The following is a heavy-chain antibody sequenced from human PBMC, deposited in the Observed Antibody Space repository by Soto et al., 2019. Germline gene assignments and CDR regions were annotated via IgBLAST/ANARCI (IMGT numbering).Heavy chain of an antibody. CDR1: GFTFSSYS. J-gene: IGHJ6*02. Sequence: GGSLRLSCAASGFTFSSYSMNWVRQAPGKGLEWVSYISSSSSTIYYADSVKGRFTISRDNAKNSLYLQMNSLRDEDTAVYYCARDRVSSYYGSGSLYGMDVWGQGTTVTVSS. D-gene: IGHD3-10*01. CDR3: ARDRVSSYYGSGSLYGMDV. V-gene: IGHV3-48*02. CDR2: ISSSSSTI.